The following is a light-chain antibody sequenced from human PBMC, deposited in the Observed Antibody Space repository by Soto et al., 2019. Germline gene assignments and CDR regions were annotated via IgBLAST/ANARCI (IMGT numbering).Light chain of an antibody. J-gene: IGKJ4*01. CDR1: QSVSTN. CDR3: QQYDELPPSLS. V-gene: IGKV3-15*01. Sequence: EIVMTQSPATLSVSPGERATLSCRASQSVSTNLAWYQQKPGQAPRLLIYAASVRATGIPARFNGSGSGTEFTLTISSMQSEDFAVYYCQQYDELPPSLSFGGGPKVQIK. CDR2: AAS.